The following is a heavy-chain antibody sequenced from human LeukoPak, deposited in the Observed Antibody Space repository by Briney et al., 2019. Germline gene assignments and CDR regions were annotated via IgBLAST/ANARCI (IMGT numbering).Heavy chain of an antibody. CDR1: GGSISSYY. D-gene: IGHD3-22*01. Sequence: SEILSPTCTVSGGSISSYYWSWIRQPPGKGLEWIGNIYDSGSTNYNPSLKSRLTISVDTSKNQCSLKLSSVTAADTAVYYCARQSISGSSLSYFDYWGQGTLVNVSS. V-gene: IGHV4-59*01. J-gene: IGHJ4*02. CDR2: IYDSGST. CDR3: ARQSISGSSLSYFDY.